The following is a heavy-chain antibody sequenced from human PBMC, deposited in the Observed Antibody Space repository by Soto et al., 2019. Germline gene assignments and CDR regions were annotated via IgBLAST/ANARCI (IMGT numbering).Heavy chain of an antibody. D-gene: IGHD1-26*01. CDR2: IKEDGTEK. Sequence: EVLLVESGGGLVQPGGSVRLSCADSGFTFTSYWMTWIRQAPGKGLQWVANIKEDGTEKYYVDSVKGRFTISRDNAKDSVYLQMNSLGAEDTAVYFCARDLRRSVWDLYYFDYWGQGNLVTVSS. CDR1: GFTFTSYW. J-gene: IGHJ4*02. V-gene: IGHV3-7*05. CDR3: ARDLRRSVWDLYYFDY.